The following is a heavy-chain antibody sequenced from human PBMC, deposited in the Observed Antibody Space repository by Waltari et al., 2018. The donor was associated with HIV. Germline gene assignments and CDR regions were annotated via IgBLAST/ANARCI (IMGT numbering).Heavy chain of an antibody. Sequence: QLLESGGGLVEPGGSLRLSCAASGFIFTDFAMDWVRQAPGKGLEWVSAIRGGGETFYADSVEGRFTISRDNSKNTLYLQMNSLRADDAAVYYCVKDSGRAADVFDLWGQGTMVTVSS. CDR3: VKDSGRAADVFDL. J-gene: IGHJ3*01. V-gene: IGHV3-23*01. CDR2: IRGGGET. CDR1: GFIFTDFA. D-gene: IGHD3-10*01.